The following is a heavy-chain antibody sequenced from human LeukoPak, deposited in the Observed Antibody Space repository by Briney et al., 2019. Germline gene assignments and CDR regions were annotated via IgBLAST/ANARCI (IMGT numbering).Heavy chain of an antibody. Sequence: GGSLRLSCAASGITFSGYSMNWVRQAPGKGLEWVSSISSSGSYIHYADSVKGRFTISRDNAENSLYLQMDSLRAEDTAVYYCAGRYCTNGLCPFDYWGQRTLVTVSS. CDR2: ISSSGSYI. J-gene: IGHJ4*02. CDR3: AGRYCTNGLCPFDY. D-gene: IGHD2-8*01. V-gene: IGHV3-21*01. CDR1: GITFSGYS.